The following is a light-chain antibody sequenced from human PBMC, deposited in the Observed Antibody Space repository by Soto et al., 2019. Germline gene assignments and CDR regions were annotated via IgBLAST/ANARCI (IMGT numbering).Light chain of an antibody. J-gene: IGLJ2*01. Sequence: QSVLTEPASVSGSPGQSITISCTGTSSDVGGYNYVSWYQQHPGKAPKLMIYDVSNRPSGVSNRFSGSKSGNTASLTISGLQAEDEADYYFSSHTSSSTHVVFGGGTKLTVL. CDR2: DVS. V-gene: IGLV2-14*01. CDR3: SSHTSSSTHVV. CDR1: SSDVGGYNY.